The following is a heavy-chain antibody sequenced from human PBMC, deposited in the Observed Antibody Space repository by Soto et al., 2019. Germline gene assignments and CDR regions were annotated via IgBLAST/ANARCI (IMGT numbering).Heavy chain of an antibody. CDR3: ASFRDCSSTSCYDWLDP. D-gene: IGHD2-2*01. Sequence: SVKVSCKASGGTFSSYTISWVRQAPGQGLEWMGRIIPILGIANYAQKFQGRVTITADKSTSTAYMELSSLRSEDTAVYYCASFRDCSSTSCYDWLDPWGQGTLVTVSS. CDR1: GGTFSSYT. V-gene: IGHV1-69*02. J-gene: IGHJ5*02. CDR2: IIPILGIA.